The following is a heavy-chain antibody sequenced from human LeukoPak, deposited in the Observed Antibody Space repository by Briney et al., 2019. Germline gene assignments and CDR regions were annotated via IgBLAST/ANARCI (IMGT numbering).Heavy chain of an antibody. CDR3: AIFYDSSAGFDY. J-gene: IGHJ4*02. CDR1: GYTFTSYY. Sequence: ASVKVSCKASGYTFTSYYMHWVRQAPGQGLEWMGIINPSGGSTSYAQKFQGGVTITRDTSASTAYMELSSLRSEDTAVYYCAIFYDSSAGFDYWGQGTLVTVSS. CDR2: INPSGGST. D-gene: IGHD3-22*01. V-gene: IGHV1-46*01.